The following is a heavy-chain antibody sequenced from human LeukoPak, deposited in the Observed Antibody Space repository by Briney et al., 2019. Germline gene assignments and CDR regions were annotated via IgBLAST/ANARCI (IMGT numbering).Heavy chain of an antibody. CDR2: ISASGT. CDR1: GFNFRSLA. J-gene: IGHJ4*02. CDR3: ARDLSYDSSGYYYVPGRFDY. D-gene: IGHD3-22*01. V-gene: IGHV3-23*01. Sequence: GGSLRLSCAASGFNFRSLAMTWVRQAPGKGLEWVSTISASGTYYADPVRGRFTISRDNSKNTLYLQMNSLRAEDTAVYYCARDLSYDSSGYYYVPGRFDYWGQGTLVTISS.